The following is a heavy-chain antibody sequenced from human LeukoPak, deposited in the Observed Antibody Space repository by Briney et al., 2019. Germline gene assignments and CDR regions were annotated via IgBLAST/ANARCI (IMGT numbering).Heavy chain of an antibody. Sequence: GGSLRLSCAASGFTLSSYAMSWVRQAPGKGLEWVSVIYSGGSTYYADSVKGRFTISRDNSKNTLYLQMNSLRAEDTAVYYCARGAESSWGQGTLVTVSS. J-gene: IGHJ5*02. D-gene: IGHD1-26*01. V-gene: IGHV3-53*01. CDR2: IYSGGST. CDR3: ARGAESS. CDR1: GFTLSSYA.